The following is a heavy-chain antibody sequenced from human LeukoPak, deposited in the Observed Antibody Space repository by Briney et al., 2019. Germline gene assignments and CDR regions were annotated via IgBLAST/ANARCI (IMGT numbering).Heavy chain of an antibody. V-gene: IGHV3-21*01. CDR1: GFTFSSYS. D-gene: IGHD2-2*01. Sequence: GGSLRLSCAASGFTFSSYSMNWVRRAPGKGLEWVSSISSSSSYIYYADSVKGRFTISRDNAKNSLYLQMNSLRAEDTAVYYCARDPNLSSTSSNFDYWGQGTLVTVSS. CDR2: ISSSSSYI. CDR3: ARDPNLSSTSSNFDY. J-gene: IGHJ4*02.